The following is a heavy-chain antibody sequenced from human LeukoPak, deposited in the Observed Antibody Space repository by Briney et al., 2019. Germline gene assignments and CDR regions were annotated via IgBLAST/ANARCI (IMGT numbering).Heavy chain of an antibody. CDR3: ARAEYYYDSSGYCLDY. D-gene: IGHD3-22*01. J-gene: IGHJ4*02. CDR1: GGSISSYY. Sequence: SETLSLTCTVSGGSISSYYWSWIRQPAGKGLEWIGRIYTSGSTNYNPSLKSRITMSVDTSKNQFSLKLSSVTAADTAVYYCARAEYYYDSSGYCLDYWGQGTLVTVSS. V-gene: IGHV4-4*07. CDR2: IYTSGST.